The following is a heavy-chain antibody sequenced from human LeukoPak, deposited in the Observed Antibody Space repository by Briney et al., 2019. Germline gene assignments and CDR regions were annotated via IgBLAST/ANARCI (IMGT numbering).Heavy chain of an antibody. Sequence: GGSLRLSCAASGFTVNSNYMTWVRQAPGKGLEWVSSISSSSSYIYYADSVKGRFTISRDNAKNSLYLQMNSLRAEDTAVYYCARDGGYYYDSSGYYSPDYWGQGTLVTVSS. CDR3: ARDGGYYYDSSGYYSPDY. CDR2: ISSSSSYI. CDR1: GFTVNSNY. V-gene: IGHV3-21*01. J-gene: IGHJ4*02. D-gene: IGHD3-22*01.